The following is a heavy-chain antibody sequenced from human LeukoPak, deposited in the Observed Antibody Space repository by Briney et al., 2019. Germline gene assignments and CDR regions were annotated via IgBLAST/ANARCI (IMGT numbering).Heavy chain of an antibody. Sequence: ASVKVSCKASGYTFTGYYMHWVRQAPGQGLEWMGWINPNSGGTNYAQKFQGRVTMTRDTSISTAYMELSRLRSDDTAVYYCARRYSSSFESFDYWGQGTLVTVSS. J-gene: IGHJ4*02. CDR1: GYTFTGYY. CDR2: INPNSGGT. V-gene: IGHV1-2*02. D-gene: IGHD6-13*01. CDR3: ARRYSSSFESFDY.